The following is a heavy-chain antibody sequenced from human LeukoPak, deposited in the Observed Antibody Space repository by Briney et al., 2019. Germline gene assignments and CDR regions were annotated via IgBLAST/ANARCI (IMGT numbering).Heavy chain of an antibody. J-gene: IGHJ4*02. CDR3: ARDPRAPYPEFVY. Sequence: GSSVKVSCKASGGTFSSYAISWVRQAPGQGLEWMGRIIPILGIANYAQKLQGRVTITADKSTSTAYMELSSLRSEDTAVYYCARDPRAPYPEFVYWGQGTLVTVSS. V-gene: IGHV1-69*04. CDR1: GGTFSSYA. CDR2: IIPILGIA. D-gene: IGHD2-2*02.